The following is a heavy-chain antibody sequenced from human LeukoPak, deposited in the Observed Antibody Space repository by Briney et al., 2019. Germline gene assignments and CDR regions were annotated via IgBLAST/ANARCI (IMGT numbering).Heavy chain of an antibody. CDR2: TSYDGGNK. V-gene: IGHV3-30-3*01. D-gene: IGHD1-1*01. CDR1: GFTFSTYA. Sequence: GGSLRLSCAASGFTFSTYAMHWVRQAPGKGLEWVAVTSYDGGNKYYAESVKGRFTISRDNAKNSLYLQMDSLRAEDTAVYYCARTARTPGDWGQGTLVTVSS. CDR3: ARTARTPGD. J-gene: IGHJ4*02.